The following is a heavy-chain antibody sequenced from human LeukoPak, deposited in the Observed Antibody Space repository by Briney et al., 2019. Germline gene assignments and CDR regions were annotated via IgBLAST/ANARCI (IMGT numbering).Heavy chain of an antibody. J-gene: IGHJ4*02. Sequence: ASVKVSCTASGYTFTSYTVHWVRQAPGQRLEWMGWINAGNGDTKYSQKFQGRVTITRDTSASTAYMELSSLRSEDTAAYYCARTGITMVRGVFNFDYWGQGTLVTVSS. CDR2: INAGNGDT. CDR3: ARTGITMVRGVFNFDY. D-gene: IGHD3-10*01. V-gene: IGHV1-3*01. CDR1: GYTFTSYT.